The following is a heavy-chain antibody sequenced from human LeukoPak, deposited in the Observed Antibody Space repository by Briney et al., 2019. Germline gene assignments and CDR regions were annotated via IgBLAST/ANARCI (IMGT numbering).Heavy chain of an antibody. D-gene: IGHD3-16*01. Sequence: GESLKISCKGSGYSFTSYWIGWVRQMPGKGLEWMGIIYPGDSDTRYSPSFQGRVTISADKSISTAYLQWSSLKASDTAMYYCARWRRTFLSLCYFDYWGQGTLVTVSS. CDR3: ARWRRTFLSLCYFDY. CDR2: IYPGDSDT. V-gene: IGHV5-51*01. J-gene: IGHJ4*02. CDR1: GYSFTSYW.